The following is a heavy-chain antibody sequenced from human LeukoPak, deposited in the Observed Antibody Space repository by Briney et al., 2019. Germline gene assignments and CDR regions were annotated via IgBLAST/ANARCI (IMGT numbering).Heavy chain of an antibody. CDR2: IYYSGST. D-gene: IGHD3-10*01. CDR3: ARLPYYYASGNPSSRFDP. CDR1: GGSISSSSYY. J-gene: IGHJ5*02. V-gene: IGHV4-39*07. Sequence: PSETLSLTCTVSGGSISSSSYYWGWIRQPPGKGLEWIGSIYYSGSTYYNPSLKSRVTISVDTFRNQFSLKLSSVTAADTAVYYCARLPYYYASGNPSSRFDPWGQGTLVSVSS.